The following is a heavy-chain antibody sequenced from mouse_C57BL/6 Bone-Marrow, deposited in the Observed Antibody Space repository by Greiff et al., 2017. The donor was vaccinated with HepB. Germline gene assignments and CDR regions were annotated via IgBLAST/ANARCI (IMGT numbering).Heavy chain of an antibody. CDR3: ARQPYYGSSYWYFDV. Sequence: DVKLVESEGGLVQPGSSMKLSCTASGFTFSDYYMAWVRQVPEKGLEWVANINYDGSSTYYLDSLKSRFIISRDNAKNILYLQMSSLKSEDTATYYCARQPYYGSSYWYFDVWGTGTTVTVSS. V-gene: IGHV5-16*01. CDR1: GFTFSDYY. CDR2: INYDGSST. D-gene: IGHD1-1*01. J-gene: IGHJ1*03.